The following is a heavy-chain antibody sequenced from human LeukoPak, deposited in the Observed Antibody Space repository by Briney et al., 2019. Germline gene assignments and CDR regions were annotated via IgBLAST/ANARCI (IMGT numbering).Heavy chain of an antibody. CDR1: GFTFSTYG. CDR3: ARGGDPYFDY. Sequence: GRSLRLSCEDSGFTFSTYGMHWVRQAPGKGLEWVAVISHDGSEKYYAGSVQGRFSISRDNSKNTVFLQMNSLRAADTAVNYCARGGDPYFDYWGQGTLVTVSS. CDR2: ISHDGSEK. D-gene: IGHD7-27*01. V-gene: IGHV3-30*03. J-gene: IGHJ4*02.